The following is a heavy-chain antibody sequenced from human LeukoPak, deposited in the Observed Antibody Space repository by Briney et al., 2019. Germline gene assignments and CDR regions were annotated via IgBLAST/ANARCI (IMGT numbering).Heavy chain of an antibody. D-gene: IGHD5-12*01. CDR3: AREKLGGYDY. CDR1: GFTFSSYA. CDR2: ISSNGGST. V-gene: IGHV3-64*01. Sequence: PGGSLRLSCAASGFTFSSYAMHWVRQAPGKGLEYVSAISSNGGSTYYANSVKGRFTISRDNSKNMLYLQMGSLRAEDMAVYYCAREKLGGYDYWGQGTLVTVSS. J-gene: IGHJ4*02.